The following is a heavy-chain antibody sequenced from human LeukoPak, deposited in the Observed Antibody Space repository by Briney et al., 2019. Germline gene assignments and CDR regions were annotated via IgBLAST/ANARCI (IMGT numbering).Heavy chain of an antibody. CDR3: ARGCGGGPGCYILDY. V-gene: IGHV3-33*01. CDR1: GFTFSSFG. Sequence: GGSLRLSCAASGFTFSSFGMHWVRQAPGKGLEWVAIIWSDGSNEVYIESVKGRFTISRDNSKNTLYLHMNSLRGEDTAMYFCARGCGGGPGCYILDYWGQGTLVTVSS. D-gene: IGHD2-15*01. CDR2: IWSDGSNE. J-gene: IGHJ4*02.